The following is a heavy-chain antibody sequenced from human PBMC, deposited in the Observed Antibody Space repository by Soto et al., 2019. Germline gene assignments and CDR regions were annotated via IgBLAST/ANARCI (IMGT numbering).Heavy chain of an antibody. CDR3: ARGYYGSGSPHLDYYYGMDV. CDR2: ISYSGST. J-gene: IGHJ6*02. V-gene: IGHV4-30-4*01. D-gene: IGHD3-10*01. Sequence: SETLSLTCAVSSGSISSGDYYWSWIRQPQGKGPEWIWFISYSGSTYYSPSLKSRVTISVDTSKNQFSLKLSSVTAADTAVYYCARGYYGSGSPHLDYYYGMDVWGQGTTVTVSS. CDR1: SGSISSGDYY.